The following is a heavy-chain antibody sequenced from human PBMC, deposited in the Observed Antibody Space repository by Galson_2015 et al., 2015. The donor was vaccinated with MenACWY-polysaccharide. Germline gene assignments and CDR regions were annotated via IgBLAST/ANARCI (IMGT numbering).Heavy chain of an antibody. CDR1: GFLVSTSGVG. CDR2: IYWDGAK. CDR3: AHSPRSCFDGSCYSSPPYFDY. J-gene: IGHJ4*02. V-gene: IGHV2-5*02. D-gene: IGHD2-15*01. Sequence: PALVKPTQTLTLTCTFSGFLVSTSGVGVGWIRQPPGKALEWLALIYWDGAKRYSPSLKSRLSITKDTSENQVVLTLTNMDPVDTATYYCAHSPRSCFDGSCYSSPPYFDYWGQGILVTVSS.